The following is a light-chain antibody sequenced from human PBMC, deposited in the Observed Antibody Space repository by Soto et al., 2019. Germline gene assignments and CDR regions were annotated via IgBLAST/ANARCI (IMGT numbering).Light chain of an antibody. V-gene: IGKV3-20*01. Sequence: IVMTQSPATLSVSPGERSTLSCRASQTVRNNYLAWYQQKPGQAPRLLIYDASSRATGIPDRFSGGGSGTDFTLTISRLEPEDFAVYYCQQFSSYPLTFGGGTKVDIK. J-gene: IGKJ4*01. CDR2: DAS. CDR3: QQFSSYPLT. CDR1: QTVRNNY.